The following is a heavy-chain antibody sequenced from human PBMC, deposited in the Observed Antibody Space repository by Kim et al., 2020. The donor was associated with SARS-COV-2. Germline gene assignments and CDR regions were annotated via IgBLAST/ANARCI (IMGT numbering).Heavy chain of an antibody. D-gene: IGHD3-16*01. CDR2: INKTSTNI. V-gene: IGHV3-48*02. CDR3: VSESMGGAYAS. J-gene: IGHJ3*02. CDR1: GFTFSAYD. Sequence: GGSLRLSCATFGFTFSAYDMNWVRQAPGKGLEWLSFINKTSTNIYYVDSVEGRFSISRDNAKNSLFLQMNSLRDEDTALYYCVSESMGGAYASWGQGTMVTVSS.